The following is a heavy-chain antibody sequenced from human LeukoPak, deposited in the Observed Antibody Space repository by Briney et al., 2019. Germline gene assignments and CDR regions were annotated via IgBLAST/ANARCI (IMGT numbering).Heavy chain of an antibody. CDR3: AKDQGYSSGCLDY. J-gene: IGHJ4*02. CDR2: ISYDGSNK. D-gene: IGHD6-19*01. V-gene: IGHV3-30*18. CDR1: GFTFSSYG. Sequence: PGGSLRLSCAASGFTFSSYGMHWVRQAPGKGLEWVAVISYDGSNKYYADSVKGRFTISRDNSKNTLYLHMNSLRAEDTAVYYCAKDQGYSSGCLDYWGQGTLVTVSS.